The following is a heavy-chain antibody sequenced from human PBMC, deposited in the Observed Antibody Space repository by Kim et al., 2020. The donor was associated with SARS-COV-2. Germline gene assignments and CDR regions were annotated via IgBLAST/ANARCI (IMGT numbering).Heavy chain of an antibody. CDR3: AAGYYYDSSGYDY. Sequence: SVKVSCKASGFTFTSSAVQWVRQARGQRLEWIGWIVVGSGNTNYAQKFQERVTITRDMSTSTAYMELSSLRSEDTAVYYCAAGYYYDSSGYDYWGQGTLVTVSS. CDR1: GFTFTSSA. J-gene: IGHJ4*02. V-gene: IGHV1-58*01. D-gene: IGHD3-22*01. CDR2: IVVGSGNT.